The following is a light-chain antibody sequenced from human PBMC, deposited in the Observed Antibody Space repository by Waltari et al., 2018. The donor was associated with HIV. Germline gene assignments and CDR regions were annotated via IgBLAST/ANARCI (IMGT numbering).Light chain of an antibody. CDR3: AAWDDSLNGEVV. CDR1: SSNIGSNT. CDR2: GNT. V-gene: IGLV1-44*01. Sequence: QSVLTQPPSVSAAPGQKVTISCSGSSSNIGSNTVNWYQQLPGTAPKLLIYGNTQRPSGVPDRFSGSKSGTSASLAISGLQSEDEADYYCAAWDDSLNGEVVFGGGTKLTVL. J-gene: IGLJ2*01.